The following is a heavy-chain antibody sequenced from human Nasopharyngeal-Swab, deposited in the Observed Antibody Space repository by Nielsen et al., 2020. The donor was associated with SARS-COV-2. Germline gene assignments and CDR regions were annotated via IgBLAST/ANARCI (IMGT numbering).Heavy chain of an antibody. J-gene: IGHJ6*03. CDR1: GCSVSSGSYC. Sequence: SQTLSPTCTVSGCSVSSGSYCWSWILQPPVKGLEWIGYIYYSGSTNYNSSPKSQVTISVHTSKNQFSLKLSSVTAADTAVYYCARRCMGKAAGGYYYYYYYIDVWGKGTTVTVSS. D-gene: IGHD2-8*01. CDR3: ARRCMGKAAGGYYYYYYYIDV. CDR2: IYYSGST. V-gene: IGHV4-61*01.